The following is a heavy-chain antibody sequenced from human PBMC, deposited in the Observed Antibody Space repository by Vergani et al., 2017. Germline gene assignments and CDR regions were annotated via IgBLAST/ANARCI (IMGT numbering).Heavy chain of an antibody. CDR1: GFTFRDFY. V-gene: IGHV3-11*01. CDR2: ISDSGTSI. D-gene: IGHD1-1*01. J-gene: IGHJ1*01. CDR3: ATKSCGTPGCQIGYFRE. Sequence: QVQLVESGGTLVKPGGSLRLSCAASGFTFRDFYMTWIRQAPGKGLEWVSHISDSGTSINYADSVKGRFTVSRDNAKKSLYLQMTSLRVEATAVYYCATKSCGTPGCQIGYFREWGQGTLVTVSS.